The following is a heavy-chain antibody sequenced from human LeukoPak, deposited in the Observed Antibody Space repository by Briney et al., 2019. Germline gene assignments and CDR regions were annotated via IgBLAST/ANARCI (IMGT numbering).Heavy chain of an antibody. CDR1: GGSVTTYY. D-gene: IGHD3-16*01. CDR2: ISTSGTT. J-gene: IGHJ6*03. V-gene: IGHV4-4*07. Sequence: SETLSLTCTVSGGSVTTYYWSWIRQSAGKGLEWIGHISTSGTTTYNPSLKSRVTMSVDTSKNQFSLKLTSVTAADTAVYYCARDLGGPAFYYYYMDVWGKGTTVTVSS. CDR3: ARDLGGPAFYYYYMDV.